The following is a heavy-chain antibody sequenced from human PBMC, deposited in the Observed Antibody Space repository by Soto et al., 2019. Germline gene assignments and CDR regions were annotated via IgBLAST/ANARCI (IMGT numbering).Heavy chain of an antibody. D-gene: IGHD2-2*01. CDR3: ASSIVLVPAAMPGTFDY. Sequence: SETLSLTCAVSGGSISSTNWWTWVRQPPGKGLEWIGEIYHSGSPTYSPSLRGRATISVDKSNNQFSLRLRSVTAADTALYYCASSIVLVPAAMPGTFDYWGQGTLVTVSS. CDR1: GGSISSTNW. J-gene: IGHJ4*02. V-gene: IGHV4-4*02. CDR2: IYHSGSP.